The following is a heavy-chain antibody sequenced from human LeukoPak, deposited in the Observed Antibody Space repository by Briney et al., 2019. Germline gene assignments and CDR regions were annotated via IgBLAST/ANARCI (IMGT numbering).Heavy chain of an antibody. J-gene: IGHJ4*02. V-gene: IGHV4-38-2*01. CDR2: IYHSGST. CDR3: ARRVTFDF. Sequence: SETLSLTCAVSGYSIRSGYYWGWIRQPPGKGLEWIGSIYHSGSTYYNPSLKSRVTISVDTSKNQFSLKLSSVTAADTAVYYCARRVTFDFWGQGTLVTVSS. CDR1: GYSIRSGYY.